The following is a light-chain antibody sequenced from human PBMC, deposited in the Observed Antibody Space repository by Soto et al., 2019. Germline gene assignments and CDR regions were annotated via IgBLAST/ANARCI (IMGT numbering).Light chain of an antibody. J-gene: IGLJ1*01. V-gene: IGLV2-14*01. CDR2: DVS. CDR3: SSYTSSSTQV. Sequence: QSALTQPASVSGSPGQSSTISCTGTSSDVGGYNYVSWYQQHPGKAPKLMIYDVSNRPSGVSNRFSGSKSGNTASLTISGLHAEDEDDYYCSSYTSSSTQVFGTGTKVTV. CDR1: SSDVGGYNY.